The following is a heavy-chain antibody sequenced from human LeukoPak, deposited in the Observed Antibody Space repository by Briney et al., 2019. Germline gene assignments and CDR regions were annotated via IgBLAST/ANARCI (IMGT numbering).Heavy chain of an antibody. CDR3: ARGGTSRVELDY. Sequence: SETLSLTCTVSGGSISSYYWSWIRQPAGKGLEWIGRIYTSGSTNYNPSLKSRVTMSVDTSKNQFSLKLSSVTAADTAVYHCARGGTSRVELDYWGQGTLVTVSS. V-gene: IGHV4-4*07. J-gene: IGHJ4*02. CDR1: GGSISSYY. CDR2: IYTSGST. D-gene: IGHD1-1*01.